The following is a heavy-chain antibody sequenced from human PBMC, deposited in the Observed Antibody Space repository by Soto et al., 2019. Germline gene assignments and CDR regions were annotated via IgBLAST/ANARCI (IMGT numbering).Heavy chain of an antibody. Sequence: GESLKISCAASGFTFSSYSMNWVRQAPGKGLEWVSYISSSSSTIYYADSVKGRFTISRDNAKNSLYLQMNSLRDEDTAVYYCARQDYGGNWSARARSRVFDYWGQGTLVTVSS. CDR1: GFTFSSYS. CDR2: ISSSSSTI. CDR3: ARQDYGGNWSARARSRVFDY. V-gene: IGHV3-48*02. D-gene: IGHD4-17*01. J-gene: IGHJ4*02.